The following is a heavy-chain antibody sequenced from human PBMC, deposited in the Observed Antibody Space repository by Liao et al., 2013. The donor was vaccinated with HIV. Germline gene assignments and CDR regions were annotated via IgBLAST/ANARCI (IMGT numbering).Heavy chain of an antibody. Sequence: QVQVQESGPGLVKPSETLSLTCTVSGGSISSYYWSWIRQPAGKGLEWIGRVYISGSTSYSPTLKSRVTISLDTSKNQFSLMMSSVTAADTAVYYCARGLRFLEWSRPYYFDYWGQGTLVTVSS. V-gene: IGHV4-4*07. J-gene: IGHJ4*02. CDR1: GGSISSYY. D-gene: IGHD3-3*01. CDR3: ARGLRFLEWSRPYYFDY. CDR2: VYISGST.